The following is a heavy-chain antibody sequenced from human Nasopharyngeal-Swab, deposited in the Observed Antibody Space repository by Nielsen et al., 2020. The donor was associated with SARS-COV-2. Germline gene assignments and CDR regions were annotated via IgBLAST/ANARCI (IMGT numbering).Heavy chain of an antibody. J-gene: IGHJ6*02. V-gene: IGHV3-23*01. D-gene: IGHD1-1*01. CDR3: AKDGSPTYYYYYGMDV. CDR1: GFTFSSYA. CDR2: ISGSGDST. Sequence: GESLKISCAASGFTFSSYALSWVRQAPGEGLEWVSAISGSGDSTYYTDSVKGRFTISRDNAKNSLYLQMNSLRAEDTALYYCAKDGSPTYYYYYGMDVWGQGTTVTVSS.